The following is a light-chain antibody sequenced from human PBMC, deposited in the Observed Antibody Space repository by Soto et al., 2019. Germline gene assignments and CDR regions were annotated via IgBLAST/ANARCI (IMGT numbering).Light chain of an antibody. CDR3: QQYGSSPGT. CDR1: QSVSSSY. V-gene: IGKV3-20*01. J-gene: IGKJ1*01. CDR2: GAS. Sequence: EIVLTQSPGTLSLSPGERATLSCRASQSVSSSYLAWYRQKPGQAPRLLIYGASSRATGIPDRFSGSGSGKDFTLTISRLEPEDFAVYYCQQYGSSPGTFGQGTKEEIK.